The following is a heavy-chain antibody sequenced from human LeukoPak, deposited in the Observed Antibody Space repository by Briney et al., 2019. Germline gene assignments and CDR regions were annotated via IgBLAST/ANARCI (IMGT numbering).Heavy chain of an antibody. CDR2: IYHSGST. CDR1: GGSISSSNW. J-gene: IGHJ1*01. V-gene: IGHV4-4*02. CDR3: ARDYYESSGYFQH. D-gene: IGHD3-22*01. Sequence: SETLSLTCAVSGGSISSSNWWSWVRQPPGKGLEWIGEIYHSGSTNYNPSLKSRVTISVDKSKNQFSLKLSSVTAADTAVYYCARDYYESSGYFQHWGQGTLVTVSS.